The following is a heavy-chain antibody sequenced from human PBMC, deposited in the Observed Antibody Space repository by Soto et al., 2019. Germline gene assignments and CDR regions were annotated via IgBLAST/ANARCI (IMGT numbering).Heavy chain of an antibody. CDR1: GFTFSSYE. D-gene: IGHD3-10*01. J-gene: IGHJ6*02. CDR2: ISSSGSTI. V-gene: IGHV3-48*03. CDR3: ARDSALLWFGELRSYGMDV. Sequence: GGSLRLSCAASGFTFSSYEMNWVRQAPGKGLEWVSYISSSGSTIYYADSVKGRFTISRDNAKNSLYLQMNSLRAEDTAVYYCARDSALLWFGELRSYGMDVWGQGTTVTVS.